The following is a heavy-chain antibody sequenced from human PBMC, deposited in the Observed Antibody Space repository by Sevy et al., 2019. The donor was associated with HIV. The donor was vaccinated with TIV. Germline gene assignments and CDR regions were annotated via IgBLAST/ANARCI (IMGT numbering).Heavy chain of an antibody. CDR2: INESGIT. V-gene: IGHV4-34*01. J-gene: IGHJ5*02. CDR3: ARSPPVVVVPGAPSWFDP. CDR1: DGSFSGYY. D-gene: IGHD2-2*01. Sequence: SETLSLTCAVHDGSFSGYYWNWIRQLPGKGLEWIGEINESGITYYNPSLKSRVTISVDTSKKQFCLKLNSVTAVDSAVYFCARSPPVVVVPGAPSWFDPSGQGTLVTVSS.